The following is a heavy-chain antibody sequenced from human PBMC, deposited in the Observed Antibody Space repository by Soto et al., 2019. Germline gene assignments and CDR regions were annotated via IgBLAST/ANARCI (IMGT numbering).Heavy chain of an antibody. CDR2: IYYDRNT. Sequence: QVQLPESGPGLAKPSETLSLTCTVSGGPLRNHYWSWIRHPPGKVLEWIGYIYYDRNTNYNPSLKSRVTMSVDTSKNQITLKLNSATAADTASYYCTRANWYSEYWGQGTLVTVAS. CDR1: GGPLRNHY. CDR3: TRANWYSEY. V-gene: IGHV4-59*11. D-gene: IGHD7-27*01. J-gene: IGHJ4*02.